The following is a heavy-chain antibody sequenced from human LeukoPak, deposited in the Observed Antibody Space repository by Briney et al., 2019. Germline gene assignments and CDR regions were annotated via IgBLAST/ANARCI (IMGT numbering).Heavy chain of an antibody. CDR1: GYTFTSYD. V-gene: IGHV1-8*01. CDR2: MNPNSGNT. D-gene: IGHD6-13*01. J-gene: IGHJ4*02. Sequence: ASVKVSCKASGYTFTSYDINWVRQATGQGLEWMGWMNPNSGNTGYAQEFQGRVTMTRNTSISTAYMELSSLRSEDTAVYYCATLWSSSWYPYWGQGTLVTVSS. CDR3: ATLWSSSWYPY.